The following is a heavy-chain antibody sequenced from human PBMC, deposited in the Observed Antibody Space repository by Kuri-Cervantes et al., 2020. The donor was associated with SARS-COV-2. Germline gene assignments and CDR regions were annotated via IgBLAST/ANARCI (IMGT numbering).Heavy chain of an antibody. V-gene: IGHV4-39*02. Sequence: WPVSGGSIRSRRYYWGWLRQHPGKGLEWIGRIHYSGSTYYNPSLKSRVTISVDTSKNQFSLKLSSVTAAYTSVCYCARDGGAGYYDMDVWGKGTAVTVSS. CDR1: GGSIRSRRYY. CDR3: ARDGGAGYYDMDV. CDR2: IHYSGST. D-gene: IGHD3-22*01. J-gene: IGHJ6*03.